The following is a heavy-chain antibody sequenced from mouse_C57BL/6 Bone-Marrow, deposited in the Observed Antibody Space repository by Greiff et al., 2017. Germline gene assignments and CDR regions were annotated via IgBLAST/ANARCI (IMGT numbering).Heavy chain of an antibody. V-gene: IGHV1-5*01. J-gene: IGHJ4*01. Sequence: EVQLQQSGTVLARPGASVKMSCKTSGYTFTSYCMHWVKQRPGQGLEWIGAIYPGNSDTSYNQKFKGKAKLTAVTSASTAYMELSSLTNEDSAVYYCTRRGDYDGGYAMDYWGQGTSVTVSS. D-gene: IGHD2-4*01. CDR1: GYTFTSYC. CDR2: IYPGNSDT. CDR3: TRRGDYDGGYAMDY.